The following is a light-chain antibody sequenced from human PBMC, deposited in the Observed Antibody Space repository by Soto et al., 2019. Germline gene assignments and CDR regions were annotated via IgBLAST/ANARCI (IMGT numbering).Light chain of an antibody. CDR2: EVS. V-gene: IGLV2-14*01. CDR3: SSYTSSIPYV. Sequence: QSVLTQPPSASGSPGQSVTISCNGTSSDVGGYNYVSWYQQHPGKAPKLMIYEVSNRPSGVSNRFSGSKSGNTASLTISGLQAEDEADYYCSSYTSSIPYVFGTGTKLTVL. CDR1: SSDVGGYNY. J-gene: IGLJ1*01.